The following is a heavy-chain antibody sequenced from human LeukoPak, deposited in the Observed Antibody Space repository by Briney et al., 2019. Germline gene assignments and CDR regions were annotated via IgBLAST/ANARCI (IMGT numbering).Heavy chain of an antibody. J-gene: IGHJ4*02. CDR2: ISHSGST. CDR1: GYSISSGYY. CDR3: ARATNGWYQAPFDY. D-gene: IGHD6-19*01. V-gene: IGHV4-38-2*02. Sequence: PSETLSLTCTVSGYSISSGYYWGWIRQPPGKGLEWIGSISHSGSTYYNPSLTSRVTISVDTSKNQFSLKLSSVTAADTAVYYCARATNGWYQAPFDYWGQGTLVPVST.